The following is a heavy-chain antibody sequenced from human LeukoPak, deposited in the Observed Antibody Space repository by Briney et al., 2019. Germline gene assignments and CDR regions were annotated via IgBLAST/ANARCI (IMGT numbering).Heavy chain of an antibody. V-gene: IGHV4-34*01. Sequence: SETLSLTCAVYGGSFSGYYWSWIRQPPGKGLEWIGEINHSGSTNYNPSLKSRVTISVDTSKNQFSLKLSSVTAADTAVYYCARVRYFDWLFRPSESYGMDVWGQGTTVTVSS. J-gene: IGHJ6*02. CDR3: ARVRYFDWLFRPSESYGMDV. D-gene: IGHD3-9*01. CDR2: INHSGST. CDR1: GGSFSGYY.